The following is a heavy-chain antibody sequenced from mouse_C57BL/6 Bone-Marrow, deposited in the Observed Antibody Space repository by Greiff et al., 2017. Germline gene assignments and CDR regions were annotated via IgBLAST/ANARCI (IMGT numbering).Heavy chain of an antibody. V-gene: IGHV1-63*01. D-gene: IGHD1-1*01. CDR2: IYPGGGYT. CDR1: GYTFTNYW. CDR3: ARHYYGSSYGY. Sequence: QVQLKESGAELVRPGTSVKMSCKASGYTFTNYWIGWAKQRPGHGLEWIGDIYPGGGYTNYNEKFKGKATLTAEKSSSTAYMQFSSLTSEDSAIYYCARHYYGSSYGYWGQGTTLTVSS. J-gene: IGHJ2*01.